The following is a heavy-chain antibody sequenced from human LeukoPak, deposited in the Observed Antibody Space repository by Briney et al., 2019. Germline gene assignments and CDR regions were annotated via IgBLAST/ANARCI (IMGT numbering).Heavy chain of an antibody. CDR2: INPNSGST. D-gene: IGHD6-13*01. CDR3: ARERIGQQLDNYYHYAMDV. Sequence: SSVKVSCKASGYTFTDYYMHWVRQAPGQGLEWMGWINPNSGSTNDAQKSQGRVTMTTDTSISTAYMEVSRLRSDDTAVYYCARERIGQQLDNYYHYAMDVWGQGTTVTVSS. CDR1: GYTFTDYY. V-gene: IGHV1-2*02. J-gene: IGHJ6*02.